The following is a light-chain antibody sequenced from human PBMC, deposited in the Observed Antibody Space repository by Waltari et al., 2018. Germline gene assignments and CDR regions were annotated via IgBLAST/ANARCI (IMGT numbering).Light chain of an antibody. V-gene: IGLV2-8*01. CDR3: SSYVGSNIVV. Sequence: QSALTQPPSASGSPGQSVTISCTGTSSAVGAYTYVSWYQQHPGKAPKLMIYEVSKRPSGVPARFSGSKSGNTASLTVSGLQAEDEADYSCSSYVGSNIVVFGGGTKLTVL. CDR1: SSAVGAYTY. CDR2: EVS. J-gene: IGLJ2*01.